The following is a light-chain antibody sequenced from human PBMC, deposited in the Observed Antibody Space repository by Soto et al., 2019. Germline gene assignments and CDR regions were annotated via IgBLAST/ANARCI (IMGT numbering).Light chain of an antibody. CDR1: ALPKQY. CDR3: QSADSSGSYYV. CDR2: KDI. Sequence: SYALAQPPSVSVSPGQTARITCSGDALPKQYAYWYKQKAGQAPVLVIQKDIERPSGIPERFSGSSSGTTVTLTISGVQAEDEADYYCQSADSSGSYYVFGTGTKVTVL. V-gene: IGLV3-25*02. J-gene: IGLJ1*01.